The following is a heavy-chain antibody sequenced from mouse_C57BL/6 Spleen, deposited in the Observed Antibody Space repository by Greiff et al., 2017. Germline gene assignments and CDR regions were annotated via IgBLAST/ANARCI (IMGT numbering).Heavy chain of an antibody. J-gene: IGHJ2*01. CDR1: GFTFSSYA. CDR3: AREYYYGSSYVPFDY. D-gene: IGHD1-1*01. CDR2: ISDGGSYT. V-gene: IGHV5-4*01. Sequence: EVQGVESGGGLVKPGGSLKLSCAASGFTFSSYAMSWVRQTPEKRLEWVATISDGGSYTYYPDNVKGRFTISRDNAKNNLYLQMSHLKSEDTAMYYCAREYYYGSSYVPFDYWGQGTTLTVSS.